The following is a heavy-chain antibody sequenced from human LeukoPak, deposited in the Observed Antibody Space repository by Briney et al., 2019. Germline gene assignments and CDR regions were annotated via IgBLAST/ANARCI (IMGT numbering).Heavy chain of an antibody. D-gene: IGHD4-23*01. CDR3: AKDGIAGADNSHFDN. V-gene: IGHV3-23*01. CDR1: GFTFSSYA. CDR2: LSNSGGST. J-gene: IGHJ4*02. Sequence: GGSLRLSCATAGFTFSSYAMSWVRQAPGKGLEWVSGLSNSGGSTYYADSVKGRFTISRDNSKNTLYLQMNSLRAEVTAVYYCAKDGIAGADNSHFDNWGQGTLVTVSS.